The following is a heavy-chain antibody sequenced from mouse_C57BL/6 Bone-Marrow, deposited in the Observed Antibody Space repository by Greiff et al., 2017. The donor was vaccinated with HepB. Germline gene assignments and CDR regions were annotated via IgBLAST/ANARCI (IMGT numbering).Heavy chain of an antibody. D-gene: IGHD2-3*01. V-gene: IGHV5-12*01. J-gene: IGHJ4*01. CDR3: ARREDGYFAMDY. CDR2: ISNGGGST. Sequence: EVKLMESGGGLVQPGGSLKLSCAASGFTFSDYYMYWVRQTPEKRLEWVAYISNGGGSTYYPDTVKGRFTISRDNAKNTLYLQMSRLKSEDTAMYYCARREDGYFAMDYWGQGTSVTVSS. CDR1: GFTFSDYY.